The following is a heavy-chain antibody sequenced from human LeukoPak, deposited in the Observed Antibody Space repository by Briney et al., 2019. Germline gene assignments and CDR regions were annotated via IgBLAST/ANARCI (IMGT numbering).Heavy chain of an antibody. D-gene: IGHD3-16*02. Sequence: ASVKVSCKASGYTFTSYDINWVRQATGQGLEWMGWMNPNSGNTGYAQKFQGRVTMTRNTSISTAYMELSSLRSEDTAVYYCARSSYDYVWGSYRSPPWFDPWGQGTLVTVSS. J-gene: IGHJ5*02. CDR1: GYTFTSYD. V-gene: IGHV1-8*01. CDR2: MNPNSGNT. CDR3: ARSSYDYVWGSYRSPPWFDP.